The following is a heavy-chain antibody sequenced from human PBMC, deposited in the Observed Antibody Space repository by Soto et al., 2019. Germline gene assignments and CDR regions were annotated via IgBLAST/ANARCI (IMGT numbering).Heavy chain of an antibody. CDR3: ARDLGNGWTLDY. D-gene: IGHD6-19*01. J-gene: IGHJ4*02. Sequence: GGSLRLSCAASGFTFNSYSMNWVRQAPGKGLEWVSGISSSGRDIYYADSVKGRFTISRDNAKSSLFLQMNSLRAEDTAIYFCARDLGNGWTLDYWGQGTLVTVSS. V-gene: IGHV3-21*06. CDR1: GFTFNSYS. CDR2: ISSSGRDI.